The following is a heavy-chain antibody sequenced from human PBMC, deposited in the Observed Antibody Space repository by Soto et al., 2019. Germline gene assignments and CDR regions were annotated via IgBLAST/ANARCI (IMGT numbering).Heavy chain of an antibody. Sequence: SETLSLTCTVSGGSISNHYWSWIRQPPGKGLEWIGYIYYNGNTNYNPPLKSRVTMSVDTSKNQISLKLSSVTAADTAVYYCTRANWYSEYWGQGTLVTVPQ. CDR3: TRANWYSEY. D-gene: IGHD7-27*01. V-gene: IGHV4-59*11. CDR1: GGSISNHY. J-gene: IGHJ4*02. CDR2: IYYNGNT.